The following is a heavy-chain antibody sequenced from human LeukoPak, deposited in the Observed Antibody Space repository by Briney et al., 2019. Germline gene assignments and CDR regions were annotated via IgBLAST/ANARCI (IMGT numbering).Heavy chain of an antibody. V-gene: IGHV1-24*01. D-gene: IGHD6-19*01. CDR3: ATRAYSSGWYGDAFDI. J-gene: IGHJ3*02. CDR2: FDPEDGET. Sequence: ASVKVSCKVSGDTLTGLSMRWVRQAPGQGLEWMGGFDPEDGETIYAQKFQGRVTMTEDTSTDTAYMELSSLRSEDTAVYYCATRAYSSGWYGDAFDIWGQGTMVTVSS. CDR1: GDTLTGLS.